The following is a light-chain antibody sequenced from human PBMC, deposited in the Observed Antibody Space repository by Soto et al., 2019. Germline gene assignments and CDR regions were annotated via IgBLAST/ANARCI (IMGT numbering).Light chain of an antibody. V-gene: IGKV1-5*01. J-gene: IGKJ1*01. Sequence: DIQMTQSPSTLSASVGDRVTITCRASQSITGWLAWYQQKPGKAPKLLIYDASSLESGVPSTFSGSGSGTEYTLTISSLQPDDFATYYCQQYHTYWTFGRGTKVDIK. CDR3: QQYHTYWT. CDR1: QSITGW. CDR2: DAS.